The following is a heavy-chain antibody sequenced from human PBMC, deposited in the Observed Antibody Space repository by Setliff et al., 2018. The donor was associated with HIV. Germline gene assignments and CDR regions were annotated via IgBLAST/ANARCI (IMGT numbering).Heavy chain of an antibody. D-gene: IGHD6-19*01. CDR3: ARAAVAGPWRKLDY. V-gene: IGHV4-38-2*01. CDR2: IYHSGST. J-gene: IGHJ4*02. CDR1: GYSISSGYY. Sequence: SETLSLTCAVSGYSISSGYYWGWIRQPPGKGLEWIGSIYHSGSTYYNPSLKSRVTISVDTSKNQFSLKLSSVTAADTAVYYCARAAVAGPWRKLDYWGQGTLVTVSS.